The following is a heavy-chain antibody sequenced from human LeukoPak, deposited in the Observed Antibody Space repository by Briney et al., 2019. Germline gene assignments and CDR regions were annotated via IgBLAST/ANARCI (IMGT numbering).Heavy chain of an antibody. CDR3: AILSGYSYGESYFDY. D-gene: IGHD5-18*01. J-gene: IGHJ4*02. CDR1: GYSFTSYW. CDR2: IYPGDSDT. Sequence: GESLKISCKGSGYSFTSYWIGWVRQMPGKGLEWMGIIYPGDSDTRYSPSFQGQVTISADKSISTAYLQWSSLKASDTAMYYCAILSGYSYGESYFDYWGQGTLVTVSS. V-gene: IGHV5-51*01.